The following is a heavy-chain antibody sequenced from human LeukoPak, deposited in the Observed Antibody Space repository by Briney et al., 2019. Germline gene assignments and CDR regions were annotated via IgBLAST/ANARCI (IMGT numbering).Heavy chain of an antibody. D-gene: IGHD6-6*01. CDR3: ARPQRGYSSSYYYCYYMDV. CDR2: MNPNSGNT. J-gene: IGHJ6*03. V-gene: IGHV1-8*03. CDR1: GYTFTGYY. Sequence: GASVKVSCNASGYTFTGYYMHWVRQAPGQGLEWMGWMNPNSGNTGYAQKSQGRVTITRNTSISTAYMELSSLRSEDTAVYYCARPQRGYSSSYYYCYYMDVWGKGTTVTVSS.